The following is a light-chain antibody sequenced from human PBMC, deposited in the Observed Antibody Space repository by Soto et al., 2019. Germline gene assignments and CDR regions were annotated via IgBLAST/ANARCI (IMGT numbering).Light chain of an antibody. CDR3: QQYGSSPET. J-gene: IGKJ1*01. V-gene: IGKV3-20*01. CDR2: GAS. CDR1: QSVSSSY. Sequence: EIVLTQSPGTLSLSPGERATLSCRASQSVSSSYLAWYQQKTGQAPRLLIYGASSKATGIRDRCSGSGSGRAFTLTISRLEPEDVEVYYCQQYGSSPETFGQGTKVEIK.